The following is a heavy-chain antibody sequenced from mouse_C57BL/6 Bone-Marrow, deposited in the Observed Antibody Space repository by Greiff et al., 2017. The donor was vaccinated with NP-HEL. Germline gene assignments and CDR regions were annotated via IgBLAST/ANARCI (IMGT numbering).Heavy chain of an antibody. D-gene: IGHD1-2*01. J-gene: IGHJ4*01. CDR3: ARIWLLRPYAMDY. Sequence: VQLQQSGPGLVQPSQSLSITCTVSGFSLTSYGVHWVRQSPGKGLEWLGVIWSGGSTDYNAAFISRLSISKDNSKSQVFFKMNSLQADDTAIYYCARIWLLRPYAMDYWGQGTSVTVSS. CDR2: IWSGGST. CDR1: GFSLTSYG. V-gene: IGHV2-2*01.